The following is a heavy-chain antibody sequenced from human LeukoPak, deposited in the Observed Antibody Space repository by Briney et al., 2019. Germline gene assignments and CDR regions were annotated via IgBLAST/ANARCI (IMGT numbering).Heavy chain of an antibody. CDR3: ARDMGTQNYYDSSGYTPLLDY. J-gene: IGHJ4*02. D-gene: IGHD3-22*01. CDR1: GYTFTSYD. V-gene: IGHV1-8*01. Sequence: GASVKVSCKASGYTFTSYDINWVRQATGQGLEWMGWMNPNSGNTGYAQKFQGRVTITADKSTSTAYMELSSLRSEDTAVYYCARDMGTQNYYDSSGYTPLLDYWGQGTLVTVSS. CDR2: MNPNSGNT.